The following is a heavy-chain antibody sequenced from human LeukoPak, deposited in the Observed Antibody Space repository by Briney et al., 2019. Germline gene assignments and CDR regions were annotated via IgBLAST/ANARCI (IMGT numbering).Heavy chain of an antibody. CDR3: ARGYGGLYYFDY. CDR2: IYHSGST. Sequence: SETLSLTCAVSGYSISSGYYRGWIRQPPGKGLEWIGSIYHSGSTYYNPSLKSRVTISVDTSKNQFSLKLSSVTAADTAVYYCARGYGGLYYFDYWGQGTLVTVSS. D-gene: IGHD4-23*01. J-gene: IGHJ4*02. CDR1: GYSISSGYY. V-gene: IGHV4-38-2*01.